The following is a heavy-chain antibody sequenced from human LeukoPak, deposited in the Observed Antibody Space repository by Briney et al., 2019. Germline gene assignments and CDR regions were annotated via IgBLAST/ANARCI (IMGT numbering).Heavy chain of an antibody. Sequence: PRGSLRHSSAPSGFTSRSYSMSCVPQTPEKGLEWVSSISSSSSYIYYADSVKGRFTISRDNAKNSLYLQMNSLRAEDTAVYYCARDGLKDYYDSSGYDWGQGTLVTVAS. CDR3: ARDGLKDYYDSSGYD. V-gene: IGHV3-21*01. CDR1: GFTSRSYS. CDR2: ISSSSSYI. D-gene: IGHD3-22*01. J-gene: IGHJ4*02.